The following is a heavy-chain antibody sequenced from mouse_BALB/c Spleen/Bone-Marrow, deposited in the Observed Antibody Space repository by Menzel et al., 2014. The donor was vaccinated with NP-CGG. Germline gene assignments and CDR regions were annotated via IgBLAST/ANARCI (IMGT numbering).Heavy chain of an antibody. V-gene: IGHV1-84*02. D-gene: IGHD1-1*02. CDR3: LFGGYAMDY. CDR1: DYTFTDYY. Sequence: SGPELVKPGASVKISCKASDYTFTDYYINWVKQKPGQGLEWIGWIYPGNGYSKYNEKFKGKATLTVDTSSSTASMQLSSLTSEDTAVYICLFGGYAMDYWGQGTSVTVSS. J-gene: IGHJ4*01. CDR2: IYPGNGYS.